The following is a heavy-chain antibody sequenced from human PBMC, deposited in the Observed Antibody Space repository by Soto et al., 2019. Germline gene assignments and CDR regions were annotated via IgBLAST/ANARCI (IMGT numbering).Heavy chain of an antibody. CDR3: MKAHESGDFLGMSV. J-gene: IGHJ6*02. D-gene: IGHD3-10*01. CDR1: GGSVSTGMKY. CDR2: MYKTGET. Sequence: KTSETLSLTCTVSGGSVSTGMKYWGWVRQPPGKALEFIGYMYKTGETLLNSSLKSRVTLSMEMSKNQFSLTLSSVTAADTAVYFCMKAHESGDFLGMSVWGQGTTVTVSS. V-gene: IGHV4-61*01.